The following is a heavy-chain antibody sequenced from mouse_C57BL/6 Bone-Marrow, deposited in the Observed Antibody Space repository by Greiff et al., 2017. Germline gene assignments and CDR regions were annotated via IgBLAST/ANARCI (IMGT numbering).Heavy chain of an antibody. CDR3: SRPTYYYGSIAWFAY. D-gene: IGHD1-1*01. CDR1: DSEVFPIAS. CDR2: ILPSFGRT. Sequence: VQLQQSGSELRSTGSSVKLSCKDFDSEVFPIASMSWVRQKPGHGFVWLGGILPSFGRTIYGEKFEDKATLDADTLSDTAYVELNSLTSESSAIYFCSRPTYYYGSIAWFAYWGQGTLVTVSA. J-gene: IGHJ3*01. V-gene: IGHV15-2*01.